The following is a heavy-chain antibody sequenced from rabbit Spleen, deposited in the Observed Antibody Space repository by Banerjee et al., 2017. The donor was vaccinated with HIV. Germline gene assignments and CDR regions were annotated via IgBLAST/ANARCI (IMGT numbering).Heavy chain of an antibody. Sequence: QSLEESGGGLVQPEGSLTLTCKASGFSFSSSDYICWVRQAPGKGLEWIACIDVVKSGSTYYANWAKGRLTISKSSSTTVTLRMTSLTAADTATYFCARDLTDVIGWNFGWWGQGTLVTVS. CDR2: IDVVKSGST. V-gene: IGHV1S40*01. D-gene: IGHD1-1*01. J-gene: IGHJ4*01. CDR1: GFSFSSSDY. CDR3: ARDLTDVIGWNFGW.